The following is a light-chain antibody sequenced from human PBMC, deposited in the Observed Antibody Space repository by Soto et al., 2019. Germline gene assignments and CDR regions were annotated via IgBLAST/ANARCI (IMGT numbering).Light chain of an antibody. CDR3: QQTNSFPFT. V-gene: IGKV1-12*02. CDR2: AAS. Sequence: DLQMTQSPSSVSASVGDRVTITCRASQGISRWLVWYQQKPGKAPKLLIYAASSLQSGVPSRFSGSGSGTDFTLTISSLQPEDFATYYCQQTNSFPFTFGQGTRLEIK. J-gene: IGKJ5*01. CDR1: QGISRW.